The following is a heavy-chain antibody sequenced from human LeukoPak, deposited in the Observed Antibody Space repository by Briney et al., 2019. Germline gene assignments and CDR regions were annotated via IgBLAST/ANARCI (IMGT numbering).Heavy chain of an antibody. CDR3: ARRAYSGYEFDY. V-gene: IGHV5-51*01. D-gene: IGHD5-12*01. CDR2: IYPGDSDI. Sequence: GESLKISCTGSGYSFTTYWIAWVRQMPGKGPEWMGIIYPGDSDIRYSPSFQGQVTISVDKSISTAYLQWSSLKASDTAMYYCARRAYSGYEFDYWGQGTLVTVSS. J-gene: IGHJ4*02. CDR1: GYSFTTYW.